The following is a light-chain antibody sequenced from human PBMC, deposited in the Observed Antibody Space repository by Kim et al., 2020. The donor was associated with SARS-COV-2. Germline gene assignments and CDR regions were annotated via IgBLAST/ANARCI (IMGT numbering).Light chain of an antibody. CDR1: QDINNH. V-gene: IGKV1-33*01. J-gene: IGKJ4*01. Sequence: DIQMTQSPSSLSASIGDRVTIICQASQDINNHLNWYQQKPGKAPKVLIYAASKLDTGVPSRFSGSGSGTDFTFTISSLQPEDIATYYCQQYATSFVTFGGGTKVDIK. CDR3: QQYATSFVT. CDR2: AAS.